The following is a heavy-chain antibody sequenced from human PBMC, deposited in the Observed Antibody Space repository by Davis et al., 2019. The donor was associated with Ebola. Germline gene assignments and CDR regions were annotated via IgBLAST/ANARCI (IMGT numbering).Heavy chain of an antibody. CDR2: INHSGST. V-gene: IGHV4-34*01. Sequence: MPSETLSLTCAVYGGSFSGYYWSWIRQPPGKGLEWIGEINHSGSTNYNPSLKSRVTISVDTSKNQFSLKLSSVTAADTAVYYCARGDFDWLRVGMDVWGQGTTVTVS. CDR3: ARGDFDWLRVGMDV. D-gene: IGHD3-9*01. CDR1: GGSFSGYY. J-gene: IGHJ6*02.